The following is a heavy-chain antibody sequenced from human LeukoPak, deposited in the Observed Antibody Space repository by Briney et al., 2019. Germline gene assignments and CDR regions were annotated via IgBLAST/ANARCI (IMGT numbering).Heavy chain of an antibody. CDR1: GGSFSGYY. D-gene: IGHD3-10*01. CDR3: ARGGVYGSGLYYYYYYMDV. Sequence: PSETLSLTCAVYGGSFSGYYWGGIRQPPGKGLEWMGEINNSGSTKYNPSLKSRVTISVDTSKNQFSLKLSSVTAADTAVYYCARGGVYGSGLYYYYYYMDVWGKGTTVTVSS. V-gene: IGHV4-34*01. CDR2: INNSGST. J-gene: IGHJ6*03.